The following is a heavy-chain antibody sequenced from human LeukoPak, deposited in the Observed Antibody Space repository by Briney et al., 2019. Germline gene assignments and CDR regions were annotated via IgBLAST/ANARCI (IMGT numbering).Heavy chain of an antibody. D-gene: IGHD4-17*01. Sequence: GASVKVSCKASGYTFTSYYMHWVRQAPGQGLEWMGIINPSGGSTSYAQKFQGKVTMTEDTSTDTAYMELSSLRSEDTAVYYCATDGLGYGDYCSDYWGQGTLVTVSS. CDR3: ATDGLGYGDYCSDY. J-gene: IGHJ4*02. CDR1: GYTFTSYY. CDR2: INPSGGST. V-gene: IGHV1-46*01.